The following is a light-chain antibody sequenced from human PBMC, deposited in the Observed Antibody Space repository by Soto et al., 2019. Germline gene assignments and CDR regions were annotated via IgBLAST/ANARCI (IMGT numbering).Light chain of an antibody. Sequence: QTVVTQVPSLTVSPGGTVTLTCASGTGAVTSGSYPNWFQQKPGQAPRSLIYNTDKRHYSTPTRFSGSLIGGKAALTVSDVQPEEEADYYCLLYYGGSLWVFGGGTQLTVL. J-gene: IGLJ3*02. V-gene: IGLV7-43*01. CDR2: NTD. CDR3: LLYYGGSLWV. CDR1: TGAVTSGSY.